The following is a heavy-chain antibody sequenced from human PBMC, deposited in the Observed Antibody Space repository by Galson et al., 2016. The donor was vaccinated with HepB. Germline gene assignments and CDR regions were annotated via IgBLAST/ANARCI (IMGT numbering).Heavy chain of an antibody. D-gene: IGHD3-3*01. J-gene: IGHJ4*02. CDR1: GGTFSSYA. CDR2: IIPMFGTG. Sequence: SVKVSCKASGGTFSSYAISWVRQAPGQGLEWMGGIIPMFGTGNYAQKFQGRVTITADESTSTAYLELSSRRSEDKAVYYCATNFWSGYYTSYYLDNWGQGTRVTVS. V-gene: IGHV1-69*13. CDR3: ATNFWSGYYTSYYLDN.